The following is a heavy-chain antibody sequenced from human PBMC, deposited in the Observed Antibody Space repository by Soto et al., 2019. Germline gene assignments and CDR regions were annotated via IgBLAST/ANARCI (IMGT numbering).Heavy chain of an antibody. J-gene: IGHJ4*02. CDR1: GSSFAGYW. V-gene: IGHV5-10-1*01. Sequence: GESLKISCKGSGSSFAGYWITWVLQKPGKSLEWMGRIDPSDSQTYYSPSFRGHVTISVTKSITTVFLQWSSLRASDTAMYYCARQIYDSDTGPNFQYYFDSWGQGTPVTVSS. CDR2: IDPSDSQT. D-gene: IGHD3-22*01. CDR3: ARQIYDSDTGPNFQYYFDS.